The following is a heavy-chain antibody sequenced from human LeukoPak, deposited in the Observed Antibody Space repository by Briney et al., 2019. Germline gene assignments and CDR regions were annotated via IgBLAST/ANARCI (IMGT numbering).Heavy chain of an antibody. CDR3: ARDRPRWIDY. D-gene: IGHD3-16*02. Sequence: GGSLRLSCAASGFAFSSYWMHWVRQVPGKGLVWVSRINSDGSSTNYADFVKGRFTISRDNAKNTLYLQMNSLRAEGRAVYYCARDRPRWIDYWGQGTLVTVSS. V-gene: IGHV3-74*01. J-gene: IGHJ4*02. CDR2: INSDGSST. CDR1: GFAFSSYW.